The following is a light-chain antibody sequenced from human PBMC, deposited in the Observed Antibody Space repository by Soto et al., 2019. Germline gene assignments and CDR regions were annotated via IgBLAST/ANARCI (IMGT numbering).Light chain of an antibody. CDR2: TTS. CDR3: QQYNNWPDS. Sequence: EIVMQQSPGTLSVSPGERVTLSCRPSQSVGRNLAWYQQKPGQAPRLLIYTTSTRAPGLPARFSGSGSGTECTLTISRLQSEDVAVYYCQQYNNWPDSFGGGTKVEIK. CDR1: QSVGRN. J-gene: IGKJ4*01. V-gene: IGKV3-15*01.